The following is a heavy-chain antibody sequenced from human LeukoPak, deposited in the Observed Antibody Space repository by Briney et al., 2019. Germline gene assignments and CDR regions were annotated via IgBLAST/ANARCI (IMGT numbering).Heavy chain of an antibody. D-gene: IGHD5-12*01. V-gene: IGHV3-7*03. CDR3: AKDQKGRYSGSWGFDY. CDR1: GFTFSSYW. Sequence: GGSLRLSCAASGFTFSSYWMSWVRQAPGKGLEWVANIKQDGSEKYYVDSVKGRFTISRDNAKNSLYLQMNSLRAEDTALYYCAKDQKGRYSGSWGFDYWGQGTLVTVSS. J-gene: IGHJ4*02. CDR2: IKQDGSEK.